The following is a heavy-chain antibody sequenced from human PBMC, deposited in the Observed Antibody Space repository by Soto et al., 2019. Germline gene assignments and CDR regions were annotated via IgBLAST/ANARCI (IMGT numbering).Heavy chain of an antibody. CDR3: TTGSVEGV. D-gene: IGHD2-15*01. Sequence: EVQLVESGGGLVKPGGSLRLSCVASGFSITNAWMNWVRQAPGKGLEWVGRIKRKIDGETTDYAAPVKGRFSISRDDSKYMLYLQMNGLKADDNALYYCTTGSVEGVWGQGTTVTVSS. CDR2: IKRKIDGETT. V-gene: IGHV3-15*07. CDR1: GFSITNAW. J-gene: IGHJ6*02.